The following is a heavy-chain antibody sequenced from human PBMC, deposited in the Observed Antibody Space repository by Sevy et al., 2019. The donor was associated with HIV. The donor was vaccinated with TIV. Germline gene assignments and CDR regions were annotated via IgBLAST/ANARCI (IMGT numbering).Heavy chain of an antibody. Sequence: SETLSLTCIVSGGSISSSFYYWGWIRQAPGKGLEWMGSFDYSGTTNYNPSLKSRVTISVDTSKNQFSLRLSSVTATDTAVYYRTRHGLRGYSYGLFDNWGQGTLVTVSS. CDR1: GGSISSSFYY. CDR2: FDYSGTT. J-gene: IGHJ4*02. CDR3: TRHGLRGYSYGLFDN. D-gene: IGHD5-18*01. V-gene: IGHV4-39*01.